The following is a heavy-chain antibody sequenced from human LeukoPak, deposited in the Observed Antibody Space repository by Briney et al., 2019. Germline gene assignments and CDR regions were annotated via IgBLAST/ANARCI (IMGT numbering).Heavy chain of an antibody. CDR3: ARRGYSGYDCWFDP. J-gene: IGHJ5*02. V-gene: IGHV5-51*01. CDR2: IYPGDSDT. CDR1: GYSFISYW. D-gene: IGHD5-12*01. Sequence: GESLKISCKGSGYSFISYWIAWVRQMPGKGLEWMGIIYPGDSDTRYSPSFEGQFTISADKSISTAYLQWSSLKASDTAMYYCARRGYSGYDCWFDPWGRGTLVSVSS.